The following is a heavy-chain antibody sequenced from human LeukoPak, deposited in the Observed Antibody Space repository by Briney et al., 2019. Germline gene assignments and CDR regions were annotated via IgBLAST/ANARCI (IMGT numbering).Heavy chain of an antibody. J-gene: IGHJ3*02. CDR1: GGSISSGDYY. D-gene: IGHD3-3*01. CDR2: IYYSGST. CDR3: PRTIFGVVNSVAFDI. V-gene: IGHV4-30-4*08. Sequence: SQTLSLTCTVSGGSISSGDYYWSWIRQPPGKGLEWIGYIYYSGSTYYNPSLKSRITISVDTSKNQFSLKLSSVTAADTAVYYCPRTIFGVVNSVAFDIWGQGTMVTVSS.